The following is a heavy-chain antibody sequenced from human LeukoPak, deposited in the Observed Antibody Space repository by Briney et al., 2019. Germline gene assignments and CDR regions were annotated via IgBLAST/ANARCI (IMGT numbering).Heavy chain of an antibody. Sequence: GGSLRLSCAASGFTFSSYAMSWVRQAPGKGLEWVSAIGASGGNTYYADSVKGRFTISRDNSKNMLYLQMNSLRAEDTAVYYCAKDRIRDGYNDYWGQGILVTVSS. CDR1: GFTFSSYA. J-gene: IGHJ4*02. CDR2: IGASGGNT. CDR3: AKDRIRDGYNDY. D-gene: IGHD5-24*01. V-gene: IGHV3-23*01.